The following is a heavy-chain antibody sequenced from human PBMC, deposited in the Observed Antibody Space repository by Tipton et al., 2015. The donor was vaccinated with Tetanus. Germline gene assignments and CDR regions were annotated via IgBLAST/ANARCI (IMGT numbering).Heavy chain of an antibody. CDR1: GGSLSSGTFY. Sequence: TLSLTCTISGGSLSSGTFYWDWIRQPPGKGLEWIGNIYYNGNTLQNPSLKSRVTLSLDKSKNQFSLRLTSVTAADTAVYYCARANNDYPKKGPFDYWGQGARVIVSS. D-gene: IGHD5-12*01. CDR3: ARANNDYPKKGPFDY. V-gene: IGHV4-39*07. J-gene: IGHJ4*02. CDR2: IYYNGNT.